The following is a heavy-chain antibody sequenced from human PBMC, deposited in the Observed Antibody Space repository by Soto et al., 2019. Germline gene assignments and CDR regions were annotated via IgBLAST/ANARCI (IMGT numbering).Heavy chain of an antibody. V-gene: IGHV5-10-1*01. D-gene: IGHD3-22*01. CDR3: ASLDYYDSSAGAFDI. J-gene: IGHJ3*02. CDR1: GYSFTSSW. Sequence: GESLKISCKGSGYSFTSSWISWVRQMPGKGLEWMGRIDPSDSYTNYSPSFPGHVTISADKSISTAYLQWSSLKASDTAMYYCASLDYYDSSAGAFDIWGQGTTVTVSS. CDR2: IDPSDSYT.